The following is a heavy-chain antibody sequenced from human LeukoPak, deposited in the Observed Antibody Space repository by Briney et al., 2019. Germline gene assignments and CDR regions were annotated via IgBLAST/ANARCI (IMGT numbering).Heavy chain of an antibody. CDR3: ARDSPSTPGYSSL. CDR1: GFTVSSNY. D-gene: IGHD6-13*01. CDR2: IYSGGST. V-gene: IGHV3-66*01. Sequence: PGGSLRLSCAASGFTVSSNYMSWVRQAPGKGLEWVSVIYSGGSTYYADSVKGRFTISRDNSKNTLYLQMNSLRAEDTAVYYCARDSPSTPGYSSLWGQGTPVTVSS. J-gene: IGHJ4*02.